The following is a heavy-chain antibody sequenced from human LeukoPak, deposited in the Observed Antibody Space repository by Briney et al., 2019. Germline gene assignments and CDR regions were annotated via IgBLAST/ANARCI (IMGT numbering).Heavy chain of an antibody. V-gene: IGHV3-7*01. Sequence: GGYLRCSAAASAFTFSRNWMSRVGPAPGMGRVRVAHMNQDGSAMSSIASVEGRFTISRDNDKNSLYLHMSGLTVADTAVYYCARTVPGHPDDYFDYWGQGTLVTVSS. J-gene: IGHJ4*02. D-gene: IGHD6-19*01. CDR3: ARTVPGHPDDYFDY. CDR2: MNQDGSAM. CDR1: AFTFSRNW.